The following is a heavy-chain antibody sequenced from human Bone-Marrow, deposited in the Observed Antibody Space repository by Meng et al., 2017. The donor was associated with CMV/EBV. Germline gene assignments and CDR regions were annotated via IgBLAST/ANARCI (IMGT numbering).Heavy chain of an antibody. CDR2: IGPDGAT. CDR1: GYTFTGYY. Sequence: QVQQGQSGAGVKKPGASVKVSCKASGYTFTGYYMHWVRQAPGQGLEWLGWIGPDGATSYALKIQHRVTVTKDTSIRTVYLELNNLRSDDSAVYYCARGGGGFMYWGQGTLVTVSS. J-gene: IGHJ4*02. CDR3: ARGGGGFMY. V-gene: IGHV1-2*02. D-gene: IGHD3-16*01.